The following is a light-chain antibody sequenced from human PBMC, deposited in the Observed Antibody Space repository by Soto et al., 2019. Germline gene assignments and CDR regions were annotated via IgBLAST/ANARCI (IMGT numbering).Light chain of an antibody. CDR3: QQFSSYPLT. J-gene: IGKJ4*01. CDR1: QTVRNNY. V-gene: IGKV3-20*01. CDR2: DAS. Sequence: EFLLTQSPGTLYLSPGERPTLSCRASQTVRNNYLAWYQQKPGQAHSLLIYDASSRATGIPDRFSGGGSGTDFTLTISRLEPEDFAVYYCQQFSSYPLTFGGGTKV.